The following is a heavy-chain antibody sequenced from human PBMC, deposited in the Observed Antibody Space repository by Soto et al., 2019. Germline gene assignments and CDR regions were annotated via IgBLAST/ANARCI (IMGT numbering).Heavy chain of an antibody. D-gene: IGHD3-3*01. CDR3: ARGVYDFWSGDPKGLDY. V-gene: IGHV3-73*01. J-gene: IGHJ4*02. CDR2: IRSKANSYAT. CDR1: GFTFSGSA. Sequence: GGSLRLSCVASGFTFSGSAMHWVRQASGKGLEWVGRIRSKANSYATAYAVSLEGRFTISRDDSRNTAYLQMNSLKTEDTAVYYCARGVYDFWSGDPKGLDYWGKGPVVPVSS.